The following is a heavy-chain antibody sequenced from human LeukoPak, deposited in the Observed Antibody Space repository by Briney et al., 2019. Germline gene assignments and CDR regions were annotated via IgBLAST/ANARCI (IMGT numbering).Heavy chain of an antibody. Sequence: GGSVKVSCKASGYTPTGYYMHWVRQAPGEGLERMGWIKLIGGGAYYAQKFQGRVTMTRDTSISTAYMELSRLRSDDTAVYYCARLGSNPYDYWGQGTLVTVSS. CDR3: ARLGSNPYDY. D-gene: IGHD2-2*01. J-gene: IGHJ4*02. V-gene: IGHV1-2*02. CDR2: IKLIGGGA. CDR1: GYTPTGYY.